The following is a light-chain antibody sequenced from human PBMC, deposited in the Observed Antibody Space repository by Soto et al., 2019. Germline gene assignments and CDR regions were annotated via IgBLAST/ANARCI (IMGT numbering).Light chain of an antibody. CDR1: QSVRNN. CDR2: YAS. CDR3: QQYNNWPPIT. Sequence: EIMMTQSPATLSVSPGERATLSCRASQSVRNNLAWYQQKPGQAPRLLIYYASTRATGIPARFSGSGSGTEFTLTISSLQAEDCALYYCQQYNNWPPITFGQGTRLEIK. J-gene: IGKJ5*01. V-gene: IGKV3-15*01.